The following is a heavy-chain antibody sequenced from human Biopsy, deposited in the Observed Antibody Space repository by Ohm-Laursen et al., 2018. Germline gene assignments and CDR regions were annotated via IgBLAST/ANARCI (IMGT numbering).Heavy chain of an antibody. D-gene: IGHD6-19*01. J-gene: IGHJ4*02. CDR2: ISPKSGDT. CDR3: ALQSVAQMKNFDY. V-gene: IGHV1-2*02. CDR1: GFTFTSYY. Sequence: ASVKVSCKASGFTFTSYYIHWVRQAPGQGLEWMGWISPKSGDTNYAHKFPDNITMTRDTSMSTAYMEMSRLRCDDTAVYYCALQSVAQMKNFDYWGQGTLVTVSS.